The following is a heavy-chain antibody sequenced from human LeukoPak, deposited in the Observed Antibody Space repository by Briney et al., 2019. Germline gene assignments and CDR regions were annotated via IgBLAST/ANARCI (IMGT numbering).Heavy chain of an antibody. CDR1: GFTFSRNG. CDR3: AKDFSWSFEY. Sequence: PGGSLRLSCAASGFTFSRNGMHWVRQAPGKGLEWVAYIRNDGSDKYYADSVEGRFTISRDDSKYTSYLQMNSLRLEDTAVYYCAKDFSWSFEYWGQGTLVTVSS. V-gene: IGHV3-30*02. D-gene: IGHD2-15*01. CDR2: IRNDGSDK. J-gene: IGHJ4*02.